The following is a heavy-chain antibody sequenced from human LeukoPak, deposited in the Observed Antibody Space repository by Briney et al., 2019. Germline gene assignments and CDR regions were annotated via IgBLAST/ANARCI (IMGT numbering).Heavy chain of an antibody. CDR2: ISGDGTAR. V-gene: IGHV3-74*01. D-gene: IGHD3-10*01. Sequence: GGSLRLSCAASGFTSSSYWMHWVRQVPGKGLVWVSRISGDGTARNYADSVRGRFTISRDDAKNTVDLQMNSLRGEDTAVYYCVRGRGSYGWFDPWGQGTLVTVSS. CDR1: GFTSSSYW. J-gene: IGHJ5*02. CDR3: VRGRGSYGWFDP.